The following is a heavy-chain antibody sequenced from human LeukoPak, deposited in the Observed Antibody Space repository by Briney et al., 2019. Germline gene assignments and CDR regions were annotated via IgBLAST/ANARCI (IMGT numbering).Heavy chain of an antibody. CDR3: AGAAGWGQAY. Sequence: GGSLRLSCAASGFTFTSYWMTWVRQAPGKGLEWVANIQQDGSEKNYVDSAKGRFTISRDNTKNSLYLQMNSLRAEDTAVYYCAGAAGWGQAYWGQGTQVTVSS. J-gene: IGHJ4*02. CDR2: IQQDGSEK. V-gene: IGHV3-7*01. D-gene: IGHD6-25*01. CDR1: GFTFTSYW.